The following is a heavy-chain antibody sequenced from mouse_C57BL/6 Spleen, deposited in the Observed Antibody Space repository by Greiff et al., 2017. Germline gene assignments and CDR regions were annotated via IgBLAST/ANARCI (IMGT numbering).Heavy chain of an antibody. CDR1: GYTFTSYW. Sequence: SCKASGYTFTSYWMQWVKQRPGQGLEWIGEIDPSDSYTNYNQKFKGKATLTVDTSSSTAYMQLSSLTSEDSAVYYCARPLITTVVAPGAYWGQGTLVTVSA. J-gene: IGHJ3*01. D-gene: IGHD1-1*01. V-gene: IGHV1-50*01. CDR2: IDPSDSYT. CDR3: ARPLITTVVAPGAY.